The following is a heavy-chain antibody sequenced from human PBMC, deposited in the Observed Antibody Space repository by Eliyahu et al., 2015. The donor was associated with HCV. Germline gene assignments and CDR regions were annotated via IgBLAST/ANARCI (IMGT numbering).Heavy chain of an antibody. CDR1: GFRFEDHA. V-gene: IGHV3-9*01. CDR2: INYASGNI. CDR3: ARGWGAYTHRHLDY. D-gene: IGHD3-16*01. J-gene: IGHJ4*02. Sequence: EVQLVESGGGLVQPGGSLRLSCXASGFRFEDHAMPWVRAGPGKGLEWVSSINYASGNIGYADSVKGRFTISRDNAKKSLYLQMISLRPEDTASYYCARGWGAYTHRHLDYWGQGTLVTVSS.